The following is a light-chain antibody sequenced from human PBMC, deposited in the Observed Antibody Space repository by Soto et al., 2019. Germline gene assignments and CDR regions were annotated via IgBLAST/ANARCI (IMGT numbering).Light chain of an antibody. J-gene: IGKJ1*01. V-gene: IGKV2-24*01. CDR2: KIS. CDR3: MQATHSPWA. CDR1: QSLVHSDGNTY. Sequence: DIVMTQTPLSSPVTLGQPASISCRSSQSLVHSDGNTYLSWLHQRPGQPPRLLIYKISHRFSGVPDRFSGSGAGTDFTLKITRVEAEDVGVFYCMQATHSPWAFGQGTKVEIK.